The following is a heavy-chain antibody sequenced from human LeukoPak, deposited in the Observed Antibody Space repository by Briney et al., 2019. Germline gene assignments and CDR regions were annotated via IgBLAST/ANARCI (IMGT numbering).Heavy chain of an antibody. J-gene: IGHJ6*02. V-gene: IGHV3-13*04. CDR2: IGTAGDT. CDR1: GFTFSSYD. CDR3: VRSSSSSGMDV. Sequence: PGGSLRLSCAASGFTFSSYDMHWVRQATGKGLEWVSAIGTAGDTYYPGSVKGRFTISRHNAKNSLYFQMNSLRAGDTAVYYCVRSSSSSGMDVWGQGTTVTVSS. D-gene: IGHD6-13*01.